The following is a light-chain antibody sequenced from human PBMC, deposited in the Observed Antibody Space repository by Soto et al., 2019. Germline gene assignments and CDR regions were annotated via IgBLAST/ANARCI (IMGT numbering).Light chain of an antibody. V-gene: IGKV1-33*01. CDR2: DAY. CDR3: QQYNSHDDIA. J-gene: IGKJ4*01. Sequence: DIQMTQSPPSLSASVGDRVTITCQASHDIGNSLNWYQDKPGQAPKLVIYDAYNLETGVPSTFSGSGYGTDFTFTISSLQPDDSATYYCQQYNSHDDIAFGRGTKVEIK. CDR1: HDIGNS.